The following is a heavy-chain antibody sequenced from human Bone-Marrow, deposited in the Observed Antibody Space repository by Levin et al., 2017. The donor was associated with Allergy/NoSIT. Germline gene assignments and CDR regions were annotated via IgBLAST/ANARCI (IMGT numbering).Heavy chain of an antibody. Sequence: SQTLSLTCAISGDSVSSNNGAWNWIRQSPSRGLEWLGRTYFRSKKWYYDYATSVKSRIAINPDTSKNQFSLQLNSVTPEDAALYYCTRGQSYGECRSTSCVDYWGQGTLVTVSS. J-gene: IGHJ4*02. D-gene: IGHD2-2*01. CDR3: TRGQSYGECRSTSCVDY. V-gene: IGHV6-1*01. CDR1: GDSVSSNNGA. CDR2: TYFRSKKWYY.